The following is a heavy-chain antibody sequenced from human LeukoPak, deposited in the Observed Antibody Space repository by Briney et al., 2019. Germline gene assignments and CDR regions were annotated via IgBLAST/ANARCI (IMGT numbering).Heavy chain of an antibody. D-gene: IGHD3-3*01. Sequence: GGSLRLSCTASGFTFGDYAVNWFRQAPGKGLEWVSSISSSSSYTYYADSVKGRFTISRDNAKNSLYLRMNSLRAEDTAVYYCAKLTGDDFWSGYEYYFDYWGQGTLVTVSS. CDR2: ISSSSSYT. CDR1: GFTFGDYA. V-gene: IGHV3-21*04. CDR3: AKLTGDDFWSGYEYYFDY. J-gene: IGHJ4*02.